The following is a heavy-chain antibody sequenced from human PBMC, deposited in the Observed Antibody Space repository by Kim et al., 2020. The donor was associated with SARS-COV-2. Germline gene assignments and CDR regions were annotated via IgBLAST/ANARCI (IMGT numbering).Heavy chain of an antibody. V-gene: IGHV3-30*18. Sequence: GGSLRLSCAASGFTFSSYGMHWVRQAPGKGLEWVAVISYDGSNKYYADSVKGRFTISRDNSKNTLYLQMNSLRAEDTAVYYCAKVSVPSGFLEWFFPRGGMDVWGQGTTVTVSS. D-gene: IGHD3-3*01. CDR2: ISYDGSNK. CDR3: AKVSVPSGFLEWFFPRGGMDV. J-gene: IGHJ6*02. CDR1: GFTFSSYG.